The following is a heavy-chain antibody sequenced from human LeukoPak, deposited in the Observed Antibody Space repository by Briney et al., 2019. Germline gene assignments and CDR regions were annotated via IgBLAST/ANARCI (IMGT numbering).Heavy chain of an antibody. J-gene: IGHJ5*02. D-gene: IGHD6-19*01. CDR3: ARGHPWPGIAVAFGSRRATWFDP. Sequence: PSETVSLTCTVSGVSISSSSYYWGWIRQPPGKGLEWIGSIYYSGSTYYNPSLKSRVTISVDTSKNQFSLKLSSVTAADTAVYYCARGHPWPGIAVAFGSRRATWFDPWGQGTLVTVSS. CDR2: IYYSGST. V-gene: IGHV4-39*07. CDR1: GVSISSSSYY.